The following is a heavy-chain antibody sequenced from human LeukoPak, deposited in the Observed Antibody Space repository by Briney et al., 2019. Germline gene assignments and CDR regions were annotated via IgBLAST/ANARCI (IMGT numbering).Heavy chain of an antibody. Sequence: SETLSLTCTVSGGPISSGGYYWSWIRQHPGKGLEWIGYIYYSGSTYYNPSLKSRVTISVDTSKNQFSLKLSSVTAADTAVYYCARSYDFWDYGMDVWGQGTTVTVSS. CDR2: IYYSGST. J-gene: IGHJ6*02. CDR3: ARSYDFWDYGMDV. V-gene: IGHV4-31*03. D-gene: IGHD3-3*01. CDR1: GGPISSGGYY.